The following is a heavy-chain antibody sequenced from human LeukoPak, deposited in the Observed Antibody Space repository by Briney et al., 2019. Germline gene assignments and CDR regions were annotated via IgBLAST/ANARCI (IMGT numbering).Heavy chain of an antibody. CDR1: GFTFSNAW. J-gene: IGHJ4*02. Sequence: AGGSLRLSCATSGFTFSNAWMSWVRQAPGKGLEWVGRIKSKTDGGTTDYAAPVKGRFTISRDDSKNTLDLQMNSLQTEDTAVYYCTLPWYSSSSYVDYWGQGTLVTVSS. CDR2: IKSKTDGGTT. V-gene: IGHV3-15*01. CDR3: TLPWYSSSSYVDY. D-gene: IGHD6-13*01.